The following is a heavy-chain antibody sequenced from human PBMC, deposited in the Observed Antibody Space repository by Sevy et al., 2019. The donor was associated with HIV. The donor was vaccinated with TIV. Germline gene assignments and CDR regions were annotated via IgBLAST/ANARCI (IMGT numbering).Heavy chain of an antibody. D-gene: IGHD4-17*01. V-gene: IGHV3-30-3*01. CDR1: GITCSSHA. CDR2: ISYDGSNK. CDR3: ARADYGDYSGEFDY. J-gene: IGHJ4*02. Sequence: GGSLRLSCAASGITCSSHAMHWVRQAPGKGLEWVTIISYDGSNKYYADSVKGRFTISGDNSKNTLYLQMNSLRAEDTAVYYCARADYGDYSGEFDYWGQGTLVTVSS.